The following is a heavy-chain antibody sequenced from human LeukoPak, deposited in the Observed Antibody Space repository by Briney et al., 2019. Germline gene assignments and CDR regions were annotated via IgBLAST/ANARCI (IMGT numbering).Heavy chain of an antibody. CDR2: ISGSGDST. Sequence: GGSLRLSCAASGFTFSIYPMSWVRQAPGKGLEWVSAISGSGDSTSYADSVKGRFTISRDTSKNTLYLQMNSLRAEDTAVYYCATPTTYSGTYIPFNGWGQGTMVTVSS. V-gene: IGHV3-23*01. D-gene: IGHD1-26*01. CDR1: GFTFSIYP. CDR3: ATPTTYSGTYIPFNG. J-gene: IGHJ3*01.